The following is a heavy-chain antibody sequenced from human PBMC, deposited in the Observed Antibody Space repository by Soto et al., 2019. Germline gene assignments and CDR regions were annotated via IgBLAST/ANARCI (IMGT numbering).Heavy chain of an antibody. D-gene: IGHD2-15*01. CDR1: GFTFSIYS. J-gene: IGHJ4*02. Sequence: GGSLRLSCAASGFTFSIYSMNWVRQAPGKGLEWVSYIMPGSSHIFYADTVKGRFTISRDNAKNSLYLQMNSLRAEDTAVYYCARDANLVDSWGQGALVTVSS. V-gene: IGHV3-21*05. CDR2: IMPGSSHI. CDR3: ARDANLVDS.